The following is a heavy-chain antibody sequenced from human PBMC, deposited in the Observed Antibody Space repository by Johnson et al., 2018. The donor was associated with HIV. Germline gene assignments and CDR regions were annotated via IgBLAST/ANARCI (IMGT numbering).Heavy chain of an antibody. Sequence: VQLVESGGGLVQPGGSLRLSCLASGFTFSNHDMDWVRQAPGKGLEWVVSISYDASNKYYADSVKGRFTISRDNSKNRLYLQVNSLRAADTAIYYCAKDRLAMGILDIWGQGTVVIVSS. CDR3: AKDRLAMGILDI. CDR1: GFTFSNHD. V-gene: IGHV3-30*18. CDR2: ISYDASNK. D-gene: IGHD5-18*01. J-gene: IGHJ3*02.